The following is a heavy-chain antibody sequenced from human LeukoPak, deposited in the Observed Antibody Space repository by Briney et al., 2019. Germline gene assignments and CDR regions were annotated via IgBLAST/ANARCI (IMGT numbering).Heavy chain of an antibody. CDR1: GFTFSSYG. D-gene: IGHD1-26*01. CDR3: AKALWELLGYYGMDV. V-gene: IGHV3-30*18. Sequence: PGGSLRLSCAASGFTFSSYGMHWVRQAPGKGLEWVAVISYDGSNKYYADSVKGRFTISGDNSKNTLYLQMNSLRAEDTAVYYCAKALWELLGYYGMDVWGQGTTVTVSS. CDR2: ISYDGSNK. J-gene: IGHJ6*02.